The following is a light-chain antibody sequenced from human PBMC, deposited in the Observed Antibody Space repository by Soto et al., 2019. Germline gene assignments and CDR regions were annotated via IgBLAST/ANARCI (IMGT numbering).Light chain of an antibody. CDR1: SSDVGGYNY. V-gene: IGLV2-14*01. CDR2: DVS. J-gene: IGLJ2*01. CDR3: SPYTSSTFVV. Sequence: QSVLTQPASVSGSPGQSITISCTGTSSDVGGYNYVSWYQQHPGKAPKLMIYDVSNRPSGVSNRFSGSKSGNTASLTISGLQAEDEADYYCSPYTSSTFVVFGGGTKLTVL.